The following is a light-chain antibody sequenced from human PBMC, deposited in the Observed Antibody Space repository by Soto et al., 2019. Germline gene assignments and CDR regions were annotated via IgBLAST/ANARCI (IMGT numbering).Light chain of an antibody. V-gene: IGLV1-44*01. CDR2: RSS. CDR1: SSNIGSHS. Sequence: LTQPPSASGTPGQRITISCSGSSSNIGSHSVNWYQQLPGTAPKLLIYRSSQRPSGVPDRFSGSKSGTSASLAISGLQSGDEADYYCALWDDSLNGPVFGGGTKVTVL. J-gene: IGLJ3*02. CDR3: ALWDDSLNGPV.